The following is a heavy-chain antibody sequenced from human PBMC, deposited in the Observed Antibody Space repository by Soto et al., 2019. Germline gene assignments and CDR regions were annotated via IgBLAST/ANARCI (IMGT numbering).Heavy chain of an antibody. CDR1: GFNFGPFW. CDR2: INSDGSTI. J-gene: IGHJ3*02. V-gene: IGHV3-74*01. CDR3: ARDRGYPDSFDI. Sequence: GGSLRLSCAASGFNFGPFWMHWVRQAPGKGLVWVSHINSDGSTIVYADSVKGRFTISRDNAKNTLYLQMSSLRVEDTAVYYCARDRGYPDSFDIWGQGTMVTVSS. D-gene: IGHD3-10*01.